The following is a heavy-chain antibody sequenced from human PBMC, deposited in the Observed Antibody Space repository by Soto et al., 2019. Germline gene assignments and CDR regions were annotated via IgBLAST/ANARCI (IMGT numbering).Heavy chain of an antibody. V-gene: IGHV1-69*12. CDR3: ARHVPAAGYYYGMDV. D-gene: IGHD2-2*01. CDR2: IIPIFGTA. Sequence: QVQLVQSGAAVKKPGSSVKVSCKASGGTFSSYAISWVRQAPGQGLEWMGGIIPIFGTANYAQKFQGRVTITADESTSTAYMEQSSLRSEDTAVYCCARHVPAAGYYYGMDVWGQGTTVTVSS. CDR1: GGTFSSYA. J-gene: IGHJ6*02.